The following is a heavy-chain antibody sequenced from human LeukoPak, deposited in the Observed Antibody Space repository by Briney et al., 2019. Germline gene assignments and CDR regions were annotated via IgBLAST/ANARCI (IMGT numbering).Heavy chain of an antibody. J-gene: IGHJ4*02. D-gene: IGHD3-16*01. CDR1: GGSINSGEYY. CDR2: IYFNGRT. CDR3: ARDAPYAPPLDY. Sequence: SSQTLFLTCTVSGGSINSGEYYWSWIRQSPGKGLEWIGYIYFNGRTFYNPSLKSRVSMSVDTSKNLFSLRLSSVTAADTALYFCARDAPYAPPLDYWGQGTLVTVSS. V-gene: IGHV4-30-4*01.